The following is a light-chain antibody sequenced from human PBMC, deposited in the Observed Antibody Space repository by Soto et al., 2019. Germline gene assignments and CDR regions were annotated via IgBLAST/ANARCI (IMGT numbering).Light chain of an antibody. CDR1: SSNTGAGFD. Sequence: QSVLTQPPSVSGAPGQRVTISCTGSSSNTGAGFDVHWYQHVPGTAPKLLIYANTNRPSGVPDRFSGSKSGTSASLTITGLQAEDEADYHCQSYDISALAMFGGGTKLTVL. V-gene: IGLV1-40*01. CDR2: ANT. J-gene: IGLJ3*02. CDR3: QSYDISALAM.